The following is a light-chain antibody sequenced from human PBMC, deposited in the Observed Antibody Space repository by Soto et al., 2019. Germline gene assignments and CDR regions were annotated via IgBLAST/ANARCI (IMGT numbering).Light chain of an antibody. V-gene: IGKV3-15*01. CDR2: GAS. CDR1: QSVSNN. CDR3: LHYKDWPRWT. Sequence: EIVMTQSPATLSVSPGERVTLSCRASQSVSNNLAWYQQQPGQAPRLLIYGASTTATGIPARFSGSGSGTEFTLTISSLQSEDFAVYYCLHYKDWPRWTFGQGTKVEVK. J-gene: IGKJ1*01.